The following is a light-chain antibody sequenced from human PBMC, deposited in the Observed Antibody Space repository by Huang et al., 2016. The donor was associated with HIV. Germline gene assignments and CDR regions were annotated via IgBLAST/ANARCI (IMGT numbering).Light chain of an antibody. Sequence: EIVLTQSPATLSLSPGEIATLSCRASQSVSSYLAWYQQKPGQAPRRLIYDASNRATGIPARFSGSGSGTDFTLTISSLEPEDFAVYYCQQRSNWAPITFGGGTKVEIK. CDR3: QQRSNWAPIT. V-gene: IGKV3-11*01. CDR1: QSVSSY. J-gene: IGKJ4*01. CDR2: DAS.